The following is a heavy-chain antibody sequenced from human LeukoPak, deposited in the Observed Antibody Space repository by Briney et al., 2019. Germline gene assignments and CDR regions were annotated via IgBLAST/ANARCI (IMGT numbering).Heavy chain of an antibody. Sequence: PGGSLRLSCAASGFTFSSYWMSWVRQAPGKGLVWVSHINSDGSITNYAEYVKGRFTISRDNAKNTLYLQMNSLRAEDTAVYYCTNFNYWGQGTLVTVSS. CDR2: INSDGSIT. CDR1: GFTFSSYW. V-gene: IGHV3-74*01. J-gene: IGHJ4*02. CDR3: TNFNY.